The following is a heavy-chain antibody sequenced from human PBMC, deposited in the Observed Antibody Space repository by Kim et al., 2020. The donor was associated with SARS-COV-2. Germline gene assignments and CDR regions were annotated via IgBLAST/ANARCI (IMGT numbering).Heavy chain of an antibody. D-gene: IGHD3-22*01. CDR3: ARADGYYNWFDP. J-gene: IGHJ5*02. V-gene: IGHV3-30*01. Sequence: KYYADSLKGRFTISRDNSKNTLYLQMTSLRAEATAVYYCARADGYYNWFDPWGQGTLVTVSS. CDR2: K.